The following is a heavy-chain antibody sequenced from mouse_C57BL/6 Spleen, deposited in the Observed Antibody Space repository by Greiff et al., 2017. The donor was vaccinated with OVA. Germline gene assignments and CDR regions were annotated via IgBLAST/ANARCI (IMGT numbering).Heavy chain of an antibody. CDR2: IDPSDSYT. V-gene: IGHV1-50*01. J-gene: IGHJ2*01. D-gene: IGHD2-5*01. CDR1: GYTFTSYW. CDR3: ARKRIVTPYYFDY. Sequence: VQLQQPGAELVKPGASVKLSCKASGYTFTSYWMQWVKQRPGQGLEWIGEIDPSDSYTNYNQKFKGKATLTVDTSSSTAYMQLSSLTSEDSAVYYCARKRIVTPYYFDYWGQGTTLTVSS.